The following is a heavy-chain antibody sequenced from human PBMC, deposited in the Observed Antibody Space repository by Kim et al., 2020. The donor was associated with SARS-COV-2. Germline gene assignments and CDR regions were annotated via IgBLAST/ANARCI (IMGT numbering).Heavy chain of an antibody. CDR1: GGTFSSYA. Sequence: SVKVSCKASGGTFSSYAISWVRQAPGQGLEWMGGIIPIFGTANYAQKFQGRVTITADESTSTAYMELSSLRSEDTAVYYCAREHEGSGWNFDYWGQGTLVTVSS. V-gene: IGHV1-69*13. CDR2: IIPIFGTA. CDR3: AREHEGSGWNFDY. J-gene: IGHJ4*02. D-gene: IGHD6-19*01.